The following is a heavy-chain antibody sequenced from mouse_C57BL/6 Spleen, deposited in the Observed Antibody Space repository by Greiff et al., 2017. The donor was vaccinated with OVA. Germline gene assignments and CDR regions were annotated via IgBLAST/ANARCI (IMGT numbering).Heavy chain of an antibody. CDR2: IWWDDDK. D-gene: IGHD3-3*01. V-gene: IGHV8-8*01. CDR1: GFSLSTFGMG. J-gene: IGHJ3*01. Sequence: QVTLKVYGPGILQPSQTLSLTCSFSGFSLSTFGMGVGWLRQPSGKGLEWLAHIWWDDDKYYNPALKRRLTISKDTSKNQVFLKIANVETADTATYYCARVGGDAWFAYWGQGTLVTVSA. CDR3: ARVGGDAWFAY.